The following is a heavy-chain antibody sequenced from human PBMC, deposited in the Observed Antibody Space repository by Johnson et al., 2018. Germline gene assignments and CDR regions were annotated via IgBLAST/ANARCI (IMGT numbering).Heavy chain of an antibody. D-gene: IGHD3-10*01. Sequence: QVQLVQSGGGVVQPRRSLRLSCSASGFSFSNYVMHWVRQAPGKGLEWVAVTSNDEGIKYYVDSVKGRFTISRDNSKGTLYLQINSLRAEDTAVYYCATGAISGVIYREFFQHWGQGTLVTVSS. CDR2: TSNDEGIK. V-gene: IGHV3-30*03. CDR1: GFSFSNYV. J-gene: IGHJ1*01. CDR3: ATGAISGVIYREFFQH.